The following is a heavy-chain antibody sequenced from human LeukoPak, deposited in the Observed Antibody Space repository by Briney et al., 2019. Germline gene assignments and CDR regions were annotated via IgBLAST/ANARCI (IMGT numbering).Heavy chain of an antibody. CDR2: INPNSGGT. CDR3: ARPNYDFWSGYPNWFDR. D-gene: IGHD3-3*01. Sequence: ASVKVSCKASGYTFTGYYMHWVRQAPGQGLEWMGWINPNSGGTNYAQKFQGRVTMTRDTSISTAYMELSRLRSDDTAVYYCARPNYDFWSGYPNWFDRWGQGTLVTVSS. CDR1: GYTFTGYY. J-gene: IGHJ5*02. V-gene: IGHV1-2*02.